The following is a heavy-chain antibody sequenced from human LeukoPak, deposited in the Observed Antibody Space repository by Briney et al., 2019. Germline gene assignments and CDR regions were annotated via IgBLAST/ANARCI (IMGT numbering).Heavy chain of an antibody. CDR3: ARTGSGRYLYYYYGMDV. D-gene: IGHD3-10*01. J-gene: IGHJ6*02. CDR1: GGSISSGDYY. Sequence: PSETLSLTCTVSGGSISSGDYYWSWLRQPPGTGLEGVGYIYYSGSTYYNPSLKSRVTISVDTSKNQFSLKLSSVTAADTAVYYCARTGSGRYLYYYYGMDVWGQGTTVTVSS. V-gene: IGHV4-30-4*01. CDR2: IYYSGST.